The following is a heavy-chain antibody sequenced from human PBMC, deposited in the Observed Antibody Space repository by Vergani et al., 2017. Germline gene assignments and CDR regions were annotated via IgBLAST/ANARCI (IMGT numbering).Heavy chain of an antibody. J-gene: IGHJ5*02. CDR1: GASIRSSNYY. CDR2: IYYSGRT. V-gene: IGHV4-39*01. D-gene: IGHD6-19*01. Sequence: QLQLQESGPGLVKPSATLSLTCSVSGASIRSSNYYWGWMRQPPGKGLEWIASIYYSGRTYYNPSLKSRVTISVDTSKNQCSLKLSSVTAADTAVYFCARHSTVEWLVKLGWIDPWGQGILVTVSS. CDR3: ARHSTVEWLVKLGWIDP.